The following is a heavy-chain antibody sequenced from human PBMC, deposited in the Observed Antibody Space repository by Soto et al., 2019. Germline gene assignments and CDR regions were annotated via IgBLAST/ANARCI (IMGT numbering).Heavy chain of an antibody. CDR1: GFTFSTYS. J-gene: IGHJ4*02. D-gene: IGHD3-22*01. Sequence: GGSLRLSCAASGFTFSTYSMNWVRQAPGKGLEWVSYISSSSSTIFYTDSVKGRFTVSRDNAKNSLYLQMNSLRAEDTAVYYCANGYVSYDSSGYYPVFDYWGQGTPVTVSS. CDR3: ANGYVSYDSSGYYPVFDY. CDR2: ISSSSSTI. V-gene: IGHV3-48*01.